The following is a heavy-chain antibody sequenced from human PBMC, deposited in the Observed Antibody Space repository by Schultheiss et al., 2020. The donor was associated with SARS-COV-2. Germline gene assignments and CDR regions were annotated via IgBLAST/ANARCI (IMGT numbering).Heavy chain of an antibody. CDR2: INPNSGGT. CDR3: ARDLGRVAANWFDP. J-gene: IGHJ5*02. V-gene: IGHV1-2*06. Sequence: ASVKVSCKASGYTFTSYYMHWVRQAPGQGLEWMGRINPNSGGTNYAQKFQGRVTITRDTSASTAYIELSSLRSDDTAVYYCARDLGRVAANWFDPWGQGTLVTVSS. CDR1: GYTFTSYY. D-gene: IGHD6-19*01.